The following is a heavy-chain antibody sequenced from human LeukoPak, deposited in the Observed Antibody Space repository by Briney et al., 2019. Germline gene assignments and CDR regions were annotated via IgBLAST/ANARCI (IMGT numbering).Heavy chain of an antibody. CDR2: ISYDGSNK. J-gene: IGHJ6*02. Sequence: ARSLRLSCAASGFTFTSYAMHWVRQAPGKGLDWVAVISYDGSNKYYAYSVKGRFTISRDNSKNTLYLQMNSLRAEDTAVYYCARASPRYCSSTSCYLGPYYYYYYGMDVWGQGTTVTVSS. CDR1: GFTFTSYA. CDR3: ARASPRYCSSTSCYLGPYYYYYYGMDV. D-gene: IGHD2-2*01. V-gene: IGHV3-30-3*01.